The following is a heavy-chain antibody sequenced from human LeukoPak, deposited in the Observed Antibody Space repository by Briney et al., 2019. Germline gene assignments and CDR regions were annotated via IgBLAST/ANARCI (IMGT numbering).Heavy chain of an antibody. J-gene: IGHJ6*02. Sequence: SVKVSCKASGSTFTSSAVQWVRQARGQRLEWIGWIVVGSGNTNYAQKFQERVTITRDMSTSTAYMELSSLRSEDTAVYYCTGSGSPEYYYYYYGMDVWGQGTTVTVSS. CDR2: IVVGSGNT. CDR1: GSTFTSSA. CDR3: TGSGSPEYYYYYYGMDV. V-gene: IGHV1-58*01. D-gene: IGHD1-26*01.